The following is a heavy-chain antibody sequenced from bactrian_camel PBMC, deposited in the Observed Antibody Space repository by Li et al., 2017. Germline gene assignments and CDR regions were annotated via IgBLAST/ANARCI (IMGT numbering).Heavy chain of an antibody. CDR1: GITFSYYP. CDR2: INSGGERT. D-gene: IGHD3*01. Sequence: VQLVESGGGVGQPGGSLTLSCTVTGITFSYYPLSWVRQVPGNDLEWLSGINSGGERTNYADSVKDRFVISRDNTKNILYLQLNKLKTEDTAMYYCAPGLRILGCYRDSSCYDLEHLGQGTQVTVS. V-gene: IGHV3S40*01. J-gene: IGHJ4*01.